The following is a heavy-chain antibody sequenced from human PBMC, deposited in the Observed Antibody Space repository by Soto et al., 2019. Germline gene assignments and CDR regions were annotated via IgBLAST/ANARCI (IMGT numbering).Heavy chain of an antibody. Sequence: VQLVESGGGVVQPGRSLRLSCAASGFTFSSYAMSWVRQAPGKGLEWVSAISGSGGSTYYADSVKGRFTISRDNSKNTLYLQMNSLRAEDTAVYYCATEGDYYDSSGYCRYWGQGTLVTVSS. CDR1: GFTFSSYA. D-gene: IGHD3-22*01. V-gene: IGHV3-23*04. CDR2: ISGSGGST. CDR3: ATEGDYYDSSGYCRY. J-gene: IGHJ4*02.